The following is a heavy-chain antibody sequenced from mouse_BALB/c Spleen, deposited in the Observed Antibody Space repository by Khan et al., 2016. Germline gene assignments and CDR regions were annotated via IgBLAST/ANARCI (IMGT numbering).Heavy chain of an antibody. D-gene: IGHD1-1*01. CDR1: GYSITSDYA. CDR3: AILIYYYGSRFAY. Sequence: VQLKQSGPGLVKPSQSLSLTRTVTGYSITSDYAWNWIRQFPGNKLEWMGYISYSGSTSYNPSLKSRISITRDTSKNQFFLQLNSVTTEDTATYYCAILIYYYGSRFAYWGQGTLVTVSA. J-gene: IGHJ3*01. CDR2: ISYSGST. V-gene: IGHV3-2*02.